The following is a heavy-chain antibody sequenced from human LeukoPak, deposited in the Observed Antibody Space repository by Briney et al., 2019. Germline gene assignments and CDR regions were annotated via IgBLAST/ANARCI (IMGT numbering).Heavy chain of an antibody. CDR2: VNPNSGAT. J-gene: IGHJ4*02. Sequence: ASVKVPCKASGYTFTSYDINWVRQATGQGLEWMGWVNPNSGATDYAQQFQGRVTMTTNTSISTSYMELTGLRSDDTAVYYCARGNSNHVDYGGRGPRVTVSS. CDR1: GYTFTSYD. CDR3: ARGNSNHVDY. V-gene: IGHV1-8*01. D-gene: IGHD4-11*01.